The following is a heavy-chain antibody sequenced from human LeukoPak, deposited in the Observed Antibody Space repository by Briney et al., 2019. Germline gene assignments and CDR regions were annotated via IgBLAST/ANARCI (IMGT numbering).Heavy chain of an antibody. CDR3: ARQRFLEWLLDY. D-gene: IGHD3-3*01. J-gene: IGHJ4*02. CDR1: GGSISSYY. Sequence: ASETLSLTCTVSGGSISSYYWSWIRQPPGKGLEWIGYIYYSGSTNYNPSLKSRVTISVDTSKNQSSLKLSSVTAADTAVYYCARQRFLEWLLDYWGQGNLVTVSS. V-gene: IGHV4-59*08. CDR2: IYYSGST.